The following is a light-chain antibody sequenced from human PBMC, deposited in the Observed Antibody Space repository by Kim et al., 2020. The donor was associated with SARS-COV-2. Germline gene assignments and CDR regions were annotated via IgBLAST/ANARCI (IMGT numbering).Light chain of an antibody. CDR1: DSVSNY. V-gene: IGKV3-11*01. Sequence: LTPGDRATLSCWNSDSVSNYLAWYQQKPGQAPRLLIYDASNRAPGIPARFSGSGSGSAFTLTISSLEPEDFAVYYCQQRIKWPRTFGQGTKVDIK. J-gene: IGKJ1*01. CDR2: DAS. CDR3: QQRIKWPRT.